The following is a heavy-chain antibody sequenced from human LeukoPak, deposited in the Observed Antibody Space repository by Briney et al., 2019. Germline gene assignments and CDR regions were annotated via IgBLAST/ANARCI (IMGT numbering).Heavy chain of an antibody. D-gene: IGHD3-10*01. CDR2: IYYSGST. CDR3: ARVNYYGSGSYYEAYFDY. CDR1: GGSISSYY. V-gene: IGHV4-59*01. Sequence: SETLSLTCTVSGGSISSYYWSWIRQPPGKGLEWIEDIYYSGSTNYNPSLKSRVTISVDTSKNQFSLKLSSVTAADTAVYYCARVNYYGSGSYYEAYFDYWGQGTLVTVSS. J-gene: IGHJ4*02.